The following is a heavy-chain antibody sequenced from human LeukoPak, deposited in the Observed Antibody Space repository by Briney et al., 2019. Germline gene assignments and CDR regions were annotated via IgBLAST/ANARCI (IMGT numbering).Heavy chain of an antibody. Sequence: GGSLRLSCAASGFTISNYWMSWVRQPPGNGLEWVANIKKDGSEEFYVDSLKGRFTISRDNAKNSLYLQMNSLRAEDTAVYYCAKDPDCTSGICYTFFDYWGQGTLVTVSS. CDR1: GFTISNYW. CDR3: AKDPDCTSGICYTFFDY. CDR2: IKKDGSEE. D-gene: IGHD2-8*01. V-gene: IGHV3-7*04. J-gene: IGHJ4*02.